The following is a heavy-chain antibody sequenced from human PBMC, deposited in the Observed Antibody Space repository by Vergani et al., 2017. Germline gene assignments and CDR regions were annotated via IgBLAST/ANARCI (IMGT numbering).Heavy chain of an antibody. CDR3: ASIRYSSSWYGGVDP. Sequence: VQLQQWGAGLLKPSETLSLTCAVYGGSFSGYYWSWIRQPPGKGLEWIGEINHSGSTNYNPSLKSRVTISVDTSKNQFSLKLSSVTAADTAVYYCASIRYSSSWYGGVDPWGQGTLVTVSS. V-gene: IGHV4-34*01. CDR1: GGSFSGYY. J-gene: IGHJ5*02. CDR2: INHSGST. D-gene: IGHD6-13*01.